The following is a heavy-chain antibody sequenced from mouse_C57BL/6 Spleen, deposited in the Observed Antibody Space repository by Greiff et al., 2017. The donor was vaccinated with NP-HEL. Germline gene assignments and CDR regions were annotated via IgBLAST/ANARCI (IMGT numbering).Heavy chain of an antibody. CDR3: ARKNYYYAMDY. CDR2: IDPSDSYT. J-gene: IGHJ4*01. V-gene: IGHV1-59*01. CDR1: GYTFTSYW. Sequence: QVQLQQSGAELVRPGTSVKLSCKASGYTFTSYWMHWVKQRPGQGLEWIGVIDPSDSYTNYNQKFKGKATLTVYTSSSTAYMQLSSLTSEDSAFYYCARKNYYYAMDYWGQGTSVTFSS.